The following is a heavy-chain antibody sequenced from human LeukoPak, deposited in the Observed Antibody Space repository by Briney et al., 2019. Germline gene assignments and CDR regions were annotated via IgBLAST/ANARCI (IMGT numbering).Heavy chain of an antibody. CDR2: MYLSGTT. CDR3: AGLVGRYSSGLYYYYFDY. V-gene: IGHV4-4*02. J-gene: IGHJ4*02. D-gene: IGHD3-22*01. Sequence: SETLSLTCTVSGDSINSLDLWSWVRQPPGKGLEMIGEMYLSGTTHSNPSVKSRVTISIDKSKNQFFLNLSSVTAADTAVYYCAGLVGRYSSGLYYYYFDYWGQGTLVTVSS. CDR1: GDSINSLDL.